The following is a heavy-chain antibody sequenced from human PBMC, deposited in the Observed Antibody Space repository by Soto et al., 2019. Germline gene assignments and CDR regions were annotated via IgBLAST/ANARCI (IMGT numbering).Heavy chain of an antibody. D-gene: IGHD3-22*01. CDR1: GFTFSRFS. Sequence: GGSLRLSCAASGFTFSRFSMNWVRQAPRKGLEWVSSVTCNRRSMFYADSVKGRFTISRDDSKNSLFLQMNSLRADDTAVYYCAREADFASSGYVLDYWGLGTLVTVSS. CDR2: VTCNRRSM. CDR3: AREADFASSGYVLDY. J-gene: IGHJ4*02. V-gene: IGHV3-21*01.